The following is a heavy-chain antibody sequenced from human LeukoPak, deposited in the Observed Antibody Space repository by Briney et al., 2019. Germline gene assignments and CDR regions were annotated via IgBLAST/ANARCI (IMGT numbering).Heavy chain of an antibody. CDR1: GGSISSSSYY. V-gene: IGHV4-39*07. D-gene: IGHD4-11*01. Sequence: SETLSLTCTVSGGSISSSSYYWGWIRQPPGKGLEWIGSIYYSGSTYYNPSLKSRVTISVDTSKNQFSLKLSSVTAADTAVYYCARVGTLHAPHINWGQGTLVTVSS. CDR2: IYYSGST. CDR3: ARVGTLHAPHIN. J-gene: IGHJ4*02.